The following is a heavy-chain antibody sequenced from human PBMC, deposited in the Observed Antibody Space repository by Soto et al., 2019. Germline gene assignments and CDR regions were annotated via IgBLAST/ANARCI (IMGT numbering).Heavy chain of an antibody. Sequence: EVQLVESGGGAVQPGRSLRLSCAAAGFSFDDYGMHGVRQGPGKGLEWVSGISWNSGDIYYEDYVKGRFTISRDKAKRSLYLQMTSLRTEDTALYYCAKDNDLDRDGHFDYWGQGILVTVSS. CDR1: GFSFDDYG. CDR2: ISWNSGDI. CDR3: AKDNDLDRDGHFDY. D-gene: IGHD2-2*03. J-gene: IGHJ4*02. V-gene: IGHV3-9*01.